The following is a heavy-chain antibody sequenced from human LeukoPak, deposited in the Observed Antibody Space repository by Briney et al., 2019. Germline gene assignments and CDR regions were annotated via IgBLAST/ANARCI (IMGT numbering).Heavy chain of an antibody. CDR3: ARRSGSRFDP. CDR1: GFTFSSYW. J-gene: IGHJ5*02. D-gene: IGHD1-26*01. Sequence: QSGGSLRLSCAASGFTFSSYWMSWVRQAPGRGLEWVSGISGSYGSTFQPDSVKGRFTITRDNSQNTLYLQMNSLRVEDTALYYCARRSGSRFDPWGQGTLVAVSS. V-gene: IGHV3-23*01. CDR2: ISGSYGST.